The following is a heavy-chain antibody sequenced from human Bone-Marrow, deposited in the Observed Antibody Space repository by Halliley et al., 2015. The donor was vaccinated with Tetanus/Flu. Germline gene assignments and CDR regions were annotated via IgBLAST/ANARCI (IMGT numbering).Heavy chain of an antibody. J-gene: IGHJ4*02. Sequence: EGAANIKQDGSEKHYLASVKGRFTISRGNPDNILFLQLNGLRAEDTAVYYCARETVAAAGDYWGQGTLVTVAS. CDR2: IKQDGSEK. D-gene: IGHD6-25*01. CDR3: ARETVAAAGDY. V-gene: IGHV3-7*04.